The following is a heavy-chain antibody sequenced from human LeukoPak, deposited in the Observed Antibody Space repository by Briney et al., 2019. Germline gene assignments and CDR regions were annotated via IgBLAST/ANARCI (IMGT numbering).Heavy chain of an antibody. V-gene: IGHV5-51*01. CDR3: ARHSSGWHLTYFDY. CDR2: IYPGDSDT. Sequence: GESLQISCQCSGYSFTSYWIGWVRQMPGKGLEWMGIIYPGDSDTRYSPSFQGQVTISADKSISTAYLQWSSLKASDTAIYYCARHSSGWHLTYFDYWGQGTLVTVSS. D-gene: IGHD6-19*01. CDR1: GYSFTSYW. J-gene: IGHJ4*02.